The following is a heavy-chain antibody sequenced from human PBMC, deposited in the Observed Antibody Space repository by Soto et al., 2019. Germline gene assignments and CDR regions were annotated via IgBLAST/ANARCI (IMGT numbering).Heavy chain of an antibody. J-gene: IGHJ4*02. CDR2: ISSSSTI. Sequence: EVQLVESGGGLVQPGGSLRLSCAASGFTFSSYSMNWVRQAPGKGLEWVSYISSSSTIYYADSVKGRFTISRDNAKNSLYLQMNSLRAEDTAVYYCARTGDCSGGSCYHLRHHDDYWGQGTLVTVSS. V-gene: IGHV3-48*01. D-gene: IGHD2-15*01. CDR1: GFTFSSYS. CDR3: ARTGDCSGGSCYHLRHHDDY.